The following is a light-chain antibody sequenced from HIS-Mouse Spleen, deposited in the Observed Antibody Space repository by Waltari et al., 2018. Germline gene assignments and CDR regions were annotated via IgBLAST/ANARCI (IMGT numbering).Light chain of an antibody. CDR3: SSYTSSSTEV. V-gene: IGLV2-14*03. J-gene: IGLJ2*01. Sequence: QSALTQPASVSGSPGQSLTISCTGTSSDVGGSNYVSWYQQHPGKAPKLMIYDVSNRPSGVSNRFSGSKSGNTASLTISGLQAEDEADYYYSSYTSSSTEVFGGGTKLTVL. CDR2: DVS. CDR1: SSDVGGSNY.